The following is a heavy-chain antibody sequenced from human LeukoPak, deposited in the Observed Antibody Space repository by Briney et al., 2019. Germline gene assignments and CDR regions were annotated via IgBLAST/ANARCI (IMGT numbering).Heavy chain of an antibody. CDR2: INHSGST. V-gene: IGHV4-34*01. J-gene: IGHJ4*02. CDR3: ARRKRGRDGPNGSFYYFDY. CDR1: GGSFSGYY. D-gene: IGHD5-24*01. Sequence: SETLSLTCAVYGGSFSGYYWSWIRQPPGKGLERIGEINHSGSTNYNPSLKSRVTISVDTSKNQFSLKLSSVTAADTAVYYCARRKRGRDGPNGSFYYFDYWGQGTLVTVSS.